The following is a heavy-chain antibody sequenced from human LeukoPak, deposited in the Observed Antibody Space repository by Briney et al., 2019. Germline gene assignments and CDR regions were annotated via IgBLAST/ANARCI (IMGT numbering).Heavy chain of an antibody. D-gene: IGHD6-13*01. CDR1: GFTFSSYD. CDR2: LGGDSDNT. J-gene: IGHJ4*02. V-gene: IGHV3-23*01. Sequence: GGSLRLSCAASGFTFSSYDMSWVRQAPGKGLEWVSGLGGDSDNTYYADSVKGRFTISRDISKNTLYLQMSSLRAEDTAVYYCLLAARDYWGQGTLVTVSS. CDR3: LLAARDY.